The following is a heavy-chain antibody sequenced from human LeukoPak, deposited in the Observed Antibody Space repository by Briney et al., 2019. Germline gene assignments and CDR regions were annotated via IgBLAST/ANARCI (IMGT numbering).Heavy chain of an antibody. CDR1: GGTFSSYT. D-gene: IGHD5-12*01. CDR2: IIPIFGTA. CDR3: ARSPGPMATIGFDY. Sequence: SVKVSCKASGGTFSSYTISWVRQAPGRGLEWVGGIIPIFGTANYAQKFQGRVTITTDESTSTAYMEPSSLRSEDTAVYYCARSPGPMATIGFDYWGQGTLVTVSS. J-gene: IGHJ4*02. V-gene: IGHV1-69*05.